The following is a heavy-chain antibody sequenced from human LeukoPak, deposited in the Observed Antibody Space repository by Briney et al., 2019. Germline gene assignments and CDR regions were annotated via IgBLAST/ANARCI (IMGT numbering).Heavy chain of an antibody. J-gene: IGHJ4*02. V-gene: IGHV4-39*07. D-gene: IGHD3-22*01. CDR2: IYYSGST. CDR3: ASSYYYDSSGYYFDY. Sequence: SETLSLTCTDPGGSISSSSYYWGWIRQPPGKGLEWIGSIYYSGSTYYNPSLKSRVTISVDTSKNQFSLKLSSVTAADTAVYYCASSYYYDSSGYYFDYWGQGTLVTVSS. CDR1: GGSISSSSYY.